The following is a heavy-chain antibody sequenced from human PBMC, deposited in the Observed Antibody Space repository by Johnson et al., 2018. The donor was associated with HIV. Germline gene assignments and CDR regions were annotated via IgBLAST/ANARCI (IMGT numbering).Heavy chain of an antibody. CDR3: AKRFGYDNRGDQLDF. CDR1: GFIFSSYG. V-gene: IGHV3-30*02. CDR2: IRYDGSNK. J-gene: IGHJ3*01. D-gene: IGHD3-22*01. Sequence: QVQLVESGGGVVQPGRSRRLSCAASGFIFSSYGMHWVRQAPGKGLEWVAFIRYDGSNKYYAESVQGRFNISRDNPKNTLYLQMNSLRAEDTAVYYCAKRFGYDNRGDQLDFWGQGAMVTVSS.